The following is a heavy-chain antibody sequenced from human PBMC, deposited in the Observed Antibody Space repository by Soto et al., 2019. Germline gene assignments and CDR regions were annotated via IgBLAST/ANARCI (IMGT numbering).Heavy chain of an antibody. CDR3: ARVERGTATTVVDAFDI. CDR2: MSHSGGT. J-gene: IGHJ3*02. CDR1: GGSVNRGNYY. Sequence: QVQLQQWGAGLLKPSESLSLTCAVFGGSVNRGNYYWSWIRQPPGKGLESIGEMSHSGGTHFNTSLKSRVTISVDTSKNQFSLKMSSVTAADTALYYCARVERGTATTVVDAFDIWGPGTMVTVSS. D-gene: IGHD1-1*01. V-gene: IGHV4-34*01.